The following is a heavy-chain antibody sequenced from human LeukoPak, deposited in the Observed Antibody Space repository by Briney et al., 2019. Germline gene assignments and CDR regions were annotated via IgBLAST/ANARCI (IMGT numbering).Heavy chain of an antibody. CDR2: INHSGST. CDR1: GGSFSGYY. J-gene: IGHJ3*02. Sequence: NASETLSLTCAVYGGSFSGYYWSWIRQPPGKGLEWIGEINHSGSTNYNPSLKSRVTISVDTSKNQFSLKLSSVTAADTAVYYCARVQTTTRRYSSSPNPTSAFDIWGQGTMVTVSS. V-gene: IGHV4-34*01. CDR3: ARVQTTTRRYSSSPNPTSAFDI. D-gene: IGHD6-6*01.